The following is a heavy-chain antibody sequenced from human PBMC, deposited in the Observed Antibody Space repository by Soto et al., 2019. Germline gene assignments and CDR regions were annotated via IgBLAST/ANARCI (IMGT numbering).Heavy chain of an antibody. D-gene: IGHD3-10*01. J-gene: IGHJ4*02. Sequence: ASVKVSCKASGYTFTGYYMHWVRQAPGQGLEWMGWINPNSGGTNYAQKFQGRVTMTRDTSTSTVYMELSSLRSDDTAVYYCAREAEEYSGSDYWGPGSLVTVSS. CDR1: GYTFTGYY. V-gene: IGHV1-2*02. CDR2: INPNSGGT. CDR3: AREAEEYSGSDY.